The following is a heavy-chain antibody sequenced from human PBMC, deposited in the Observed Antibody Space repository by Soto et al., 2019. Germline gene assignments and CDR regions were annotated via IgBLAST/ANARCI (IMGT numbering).Heavy chain of an antibody. CDR3: ARGSRYPNSAFYYGMDV. D-gene: IGHD1-1*01. V-gene: IGHV1-69*01. J-gene: IGHJ6*02. CDR1: GGTFSTYS. CDR2: SLPIFGTS. Sequence: QVQLVQSGAEVKNPGSSVTVSCKASGGTFSTYSISWVRQAPGQGLEWMGESLPIFGTSHSAQNFQGRVTIAADESTRTVYMELSSLRSDDTAAEDCARGSRYPNSAFYYGMDVWGQGTTVTVSS.